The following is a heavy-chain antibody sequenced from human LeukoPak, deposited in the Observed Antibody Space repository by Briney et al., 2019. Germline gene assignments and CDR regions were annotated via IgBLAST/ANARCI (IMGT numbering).Heavy chain of an antibody. J-gene: IGHJ6*03. CDR3: ARGPYYDSSGYYSWVPYYYYYYMDV. Sequence: GASVKVSCKASGYTFTSYDINWVRQATGQGLEWMGWMNPNSGNTGYAQKFQGRVTMTRNTSISTAYMELSSLRSEDTAVYYCARGPYYDSSGYYSWVPYYYYYYMDVWGKGTTVTVSS. CDR2: MNPNSGNT. CDR1: GYTFTSYD. V-gene: IGHV1-8*01. D-gene: IGHD3-22*01.